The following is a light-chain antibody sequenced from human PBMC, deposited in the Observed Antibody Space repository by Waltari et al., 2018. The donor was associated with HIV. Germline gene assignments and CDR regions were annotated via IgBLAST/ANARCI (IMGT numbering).Light chain of an antibody. CDR3: SSYTRSSTHYV. J-gene: IGLJ1*01. CDR2: DVT. V-gene: IGLV2-14*03. Sequence: QSALTQPPSASGSPGQSVTISCTGTNSDVGGYNFVSWYQHHPGRAPKLIIYDVTNRPSGVSNRFSGSKSGNTASLTISGLQAEDEADYFCSSYTRSSTHYVFGTGTKVTVL. CDR1: NSDVGGYNF.